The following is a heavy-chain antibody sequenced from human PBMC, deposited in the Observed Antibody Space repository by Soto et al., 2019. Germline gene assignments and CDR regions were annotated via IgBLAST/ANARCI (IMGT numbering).Heavy chain of an antibody. CDR2: IIPIFGTA. Sequence: QVQLVQSGAEVKKPGSSVKVSCKASGGTFSSYAISWVRQAPGQGLEWMGGIIPIFGTANYAQKFQGRVTINAEESTSTAYMDLNSLRSEYTAVYYCARHVPAAGYYYGMDVWGQGTTVTVSS. CDR3: ARHVPAAGYYYGMDV. V-gene: IGHV1-69*12. J-gene: IGHJ6*02. D-gene: IGHD2-2*01. CDR1: GGTFSSYA.